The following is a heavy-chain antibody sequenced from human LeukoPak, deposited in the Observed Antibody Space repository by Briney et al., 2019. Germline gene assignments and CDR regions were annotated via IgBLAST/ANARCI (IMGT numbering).Heavy chain of an antibody. J-gene: IGHJ5*02. CDR2: IYASGST. CDR1: GDSISSYY. Sequence: PSETLSLTCTVSGDSISSYYWSWIRQPAGKGLEWIGRIYASGSTNYNPSLKSRVTMSLDTSKNQFSLNLSSVTAADTAAYYCARKALPGNWFDPWGQGTLVTVSS. V-gene: IGHV4-4*07. CDR3: ARKALPGNWFDP.